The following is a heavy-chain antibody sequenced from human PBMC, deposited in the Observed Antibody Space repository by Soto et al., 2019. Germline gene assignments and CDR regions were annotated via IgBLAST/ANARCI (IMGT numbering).Heavy chain of an antibody. CDR2: FDPEDGET. D-gene: IGHD6-13*01. Sequence: VSVKLSCKVSGYTLTVLSMHWVRQAPRKGLEWMGGFDPEDGETIYAQKFQGRVTMTEDTSTDTAYMELSSLRSEDTAVYYCATAELTIAAAGTLGYWGQGTLVTVSS. J-gene: IGHJ4*02. CDR1: GYTLTVLS. CDR3: ATAELTIAAAGTLGY. V-gene: IGHV1-24*01.